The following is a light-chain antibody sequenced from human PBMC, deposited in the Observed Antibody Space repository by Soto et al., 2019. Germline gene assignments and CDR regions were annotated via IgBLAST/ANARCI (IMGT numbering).Light chain of an antibody. J-gene: IGKJ4*01. CDR2: GAS. CDR1: QDIRSS. Sequence: EIVMTQSPATLSVSPGERVTLSCRASQDIRSSLAWYQQKPGQAPRLLIYGASIRATSVPATFSGSGSGTEFTLSISSLQSEHLGVYYCQQDSSWPLTFGGGTKVDIK. V-gene: IGKV3-15*01. CDR3: QQDSSWPLT.